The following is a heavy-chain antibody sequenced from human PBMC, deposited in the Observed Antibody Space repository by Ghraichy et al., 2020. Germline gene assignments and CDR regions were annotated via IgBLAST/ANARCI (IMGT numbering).Heavy chain of an antibody. V-gene: IGHV3-48*02. CDR3: ARGSTVVRYYYYDGMDV. J-gene: IGHJ6*02. Sequence: GESLNISCVGSGFTFSSYSMNWVRQAPGKGLEWVSYITSSSRFKSYGGSVKGRFTVSRDNGQNSLYLEMQSLRDEDTAVYYCARGSTVVRYYYYDGMDVWGQGTTVTVSS. CDR2: ITSSSRFK. CDR1: GFTFSSYS. D-gene: IGHD4-23*01.